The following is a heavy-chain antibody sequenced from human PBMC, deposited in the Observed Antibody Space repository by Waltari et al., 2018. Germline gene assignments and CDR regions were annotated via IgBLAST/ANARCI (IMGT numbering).Heavy chain of an antibody. CDR2: INSDGTRI. CDR1: GFTFSSYG. V-gene: IGHV3-74*01. Sequence: VQPGRSLRLSCAASGFTFSSYGMHWVRQAPGKGLVWVSRINSDGTRIYYADSVRGRFTISRDSAKSTFYLQMTSLRADDTAVYYCTRNPPGYWGQGTLVTVSS. CDR3: TRNPPGY. J-gene: IGHJ4*02.